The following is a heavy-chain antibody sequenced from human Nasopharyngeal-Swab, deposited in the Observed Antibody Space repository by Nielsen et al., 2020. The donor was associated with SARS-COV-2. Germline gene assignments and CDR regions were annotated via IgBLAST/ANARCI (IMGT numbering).Heavy chain of an antibody. J-gene: IGHJ3*02. V-gene: IGHV3-49*01. CDR2: IRTKIYGGAP. CDR1: GSTSGDYA. CDR3: ARSVGSFYGQGAFDI. Sequence: RSLRLSCTTSGSTSGDYAMSWFRPAPGNGLEWVGFIRTKIYGGAPEYAASVKRRFTISRDGAESIAYLQMNSLETEDTGVYYCARSVGSFYGQGAFDIWGQGTMVTVSS. D-gene: IGHD1-26*01.